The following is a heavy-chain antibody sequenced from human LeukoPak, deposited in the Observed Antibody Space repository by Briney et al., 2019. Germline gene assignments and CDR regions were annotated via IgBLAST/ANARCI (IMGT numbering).Heavy chain of an antibody. CDR2: IYHSGST. V-gene: IGHV4-38-2*01. Sequence: PSETLSLTCAVSGYSISSGYYWGWIRQPPGQGLGWIGSIYHSGSTYYNPSLKSRVTISVDTSKNQFSLKLSSVTAADTAVYYCARKYCSSTSCYDGEYYFDYWGQGTLVTVSS. CDR1: GYSISSGYY. J-gene: IGHJ4*02. CDR3: ARKYCSSTSCYDGEYYFDY. D-gene: IGHD2-2*01.